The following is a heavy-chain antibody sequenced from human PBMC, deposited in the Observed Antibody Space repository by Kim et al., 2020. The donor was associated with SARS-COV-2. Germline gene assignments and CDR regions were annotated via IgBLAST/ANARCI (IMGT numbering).Heavy chain of an antibody. V-gene: IGHV4-59*08. CDR1: GGSLSDYY. CDR2: IYYRGNT. J-gene: IGHJ4*02. Sequence: SETLSLTCTVSGGSLSDYYWSWIRQPPGKGLEWIGNIYYRGNTNYNPSLRSRVTMSVDTSKNQFSLKLNSVTAADTAAYFCAGTRNDGHHDYWGQGSLVTVSS. D-gene: IGHD3-16*01. CDR3: AGTRNDGHHDY.